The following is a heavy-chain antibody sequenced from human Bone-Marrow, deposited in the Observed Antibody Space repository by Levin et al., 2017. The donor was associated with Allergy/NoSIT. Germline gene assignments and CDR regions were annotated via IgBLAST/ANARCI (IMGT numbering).Heavy chain of an antibody. CDR1: GFNVDDYA. Sequence: SLKISCAVSGFNVDDYAMHWVRQAPGKGLEWVSGITWNRGKKDYADSVMGRFTISRDSAKNSLYLEMNSLRGEDTALYYCVKDIYGDGSNVARWGPGTHLTVSS. D-gene: IGHD5-24*01. CDR3: VKDIYGDGSNVAR. CDR2: ITWNRGKK. J-gene: IGHJ4*02. V-gene: IGHV3-9*01.